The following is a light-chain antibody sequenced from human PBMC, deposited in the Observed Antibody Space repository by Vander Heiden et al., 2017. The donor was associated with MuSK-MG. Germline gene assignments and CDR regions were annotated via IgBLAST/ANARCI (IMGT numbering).Light chain of an antibody. Sequence: DIQMTQSPSSLSASVGDRVTITCRAGQSISIYLNWYQQKPGKAPKPLIYAASSLQSGVPSRFSGSGSGTDFTLAIRSLQPEDFATYYCQQSYSTPTTFGQGTKVEIK. CDR3: QQSYSTPTT. J-gene: IGKJ1*01. V-gene: IGKV1-39*01. CDR1: QSISIY. CDR2: AAS.